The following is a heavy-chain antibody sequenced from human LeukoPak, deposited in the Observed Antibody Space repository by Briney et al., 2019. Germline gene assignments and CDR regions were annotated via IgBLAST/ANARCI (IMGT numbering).Heavy chain of an antibody. Sequence: SVKVSCKASGGTFSSYAIYWVRQAPGQGLEWMGGIIPIFGTANYAQKFQGRVTITADESTRTAYMELSSLRSEDTAVCYCARSPLRYFEYGYYYGLDVWGQGTTVTVSS. CDR3: ARSPLRYFEYGYYYGLDV. CDR2: IIPIFGTA. D-gene: IGHD3-9*01. V-gene: IGHV1-69*13. CDR1: GGTFSSYA. J-gene: IGHJ6*02.